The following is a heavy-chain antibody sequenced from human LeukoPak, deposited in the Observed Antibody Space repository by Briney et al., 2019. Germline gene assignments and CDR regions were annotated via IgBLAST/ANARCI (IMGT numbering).Heavy chain of an antibody. D-gene: IGHD3-9*01. J-gene: IGHJ4*02. V-gene: IGHV1-2*02. CDR3: ARVHATGYFSLDLGY. Sequence: ASVRVSCKASGYTFTGYFMHWVRQAPGQGLDWMGWINPNTGGTKYAQKFQGRVAMTRDTSIGTAYMELSTVTSDDTAVYFCARVHATGYFSLDLGYWGQGTLVTVSS. CDR2: INPNTGGT. CDR1: GYTFTGYF.